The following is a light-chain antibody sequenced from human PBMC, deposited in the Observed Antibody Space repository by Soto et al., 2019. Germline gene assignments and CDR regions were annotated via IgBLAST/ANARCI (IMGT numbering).Light chain of an antibody. CDR2: DAS. CDR1: QDISNY. V-gene: IGKV1-33*01. CDR3: QQYDNLPGVT. Sequence: DIQMTQSPSSLSASVGDRVTITCQASQDISNYLNWYQQKPGKAPKLLIYDASNLETGVPSRFSGSRSGTDFTFTISSLLPEDIATYYCQQYDNLPGVTFGPGTKVDIK. J-gene: IGKJ3*01.